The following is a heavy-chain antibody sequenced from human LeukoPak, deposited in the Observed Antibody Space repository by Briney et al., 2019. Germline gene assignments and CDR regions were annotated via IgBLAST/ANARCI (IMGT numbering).Heavy chain of an antibody. V-gene: IGHV3-73*01. Sequence: PGGSLRLSCVASGITFSGSAMHWVRQASGEGLEWVGRISSKANHYATEYAASVKGRFTISRDDSKNAAYLQMNSLKTEDTAVYYCTTWNDWGQGTLVTVSS. D-gene: IGHD1-1*01. J-gene: IGHJ4*02. CDR2: ISSKANHYAT. CDR1: GITFSGSA. CDR3: TTWND.